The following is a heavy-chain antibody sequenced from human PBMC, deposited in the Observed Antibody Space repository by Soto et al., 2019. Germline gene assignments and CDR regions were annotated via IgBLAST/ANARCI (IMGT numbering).Heavy chain of an antibody. J-gene: IGHJ6*03. CDR2: IYYSGST. Sequence: PSETLSLTCTVSGGSISSYYWSWIRQPPGKGLEWFGYIYYSGSTNYNPSLKSRVTISVDTSKNQFSLKLSSVTAADTAVYYCAREGRLLWFGELSPSYYYMDVWGKGTTVTVSS. D-gene: IGHD3-10*01. V-gene: IGHV4-59*01. CDR3: AREGRLLWFGELSPSYYYMDV. CDR1: GGSISSYY.